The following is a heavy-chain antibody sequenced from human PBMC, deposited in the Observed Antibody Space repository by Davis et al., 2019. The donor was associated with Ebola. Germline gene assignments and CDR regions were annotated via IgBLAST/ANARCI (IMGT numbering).Heavy chain of an antibody. CDR2: MNPSSGNT. V-gene: IGHV1-8*01. CDR1: GSTFSSYD. D-gene: IGHD3-22*01. J-gene: IGHJ4*02. CDR3: ARVGNYPDSSGSLLVGY. Sequence: ASVKVSCKASGSTFSSYDINWVRQASGQGLEWMGWMNPSSGNTGYAQKFQGRVTITRNTSLSTVHMELSSLRSEDTAVYYCARVGNYPDSSGSLLVGYWGQGTLVTVST.